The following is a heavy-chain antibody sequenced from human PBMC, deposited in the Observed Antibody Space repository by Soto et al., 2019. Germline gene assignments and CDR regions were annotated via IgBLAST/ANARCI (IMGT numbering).Heavy chain of an antibody. J-gene: IGHJ4*02. D-gene: IGHD2-21*01. CDR2: IYYSGST. CDR1: GGSISSYY. V-gene: IGHV4-59*01. Sequence: QVQVQESGPGLVKPSETLSLTCTVSGGSISSYYRSWIRQPPGKGLEWIGYIYYSGSTNYNPSLKSRVTISVDTSKNQFSLKLSSVTAADTAVYYCARRWGGTFDYWGQGTLVTVSS. CDR3: ARRWGGTFDY.